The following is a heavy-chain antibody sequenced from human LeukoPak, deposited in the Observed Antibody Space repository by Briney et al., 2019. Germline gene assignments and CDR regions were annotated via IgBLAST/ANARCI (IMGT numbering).Heavy chain of an antibody. CDR2: INPYNGNT. J-gene: IGHJ4*02. CDR3: ARKLVFDY. D-gene: IGHD1-1*01. V-gene: IGHV1-18*04. CDR1: GYTFASNSISG. Sequence: ASVKVSCKASGYTFASNSISGISWLRQAPGQGLEWMGWINPYNGNTKYAQKFQGRVTLTTDTSTSTAYMELRSLRSDDTAVYYCARKLVFDYWGQGTLVTVSS.